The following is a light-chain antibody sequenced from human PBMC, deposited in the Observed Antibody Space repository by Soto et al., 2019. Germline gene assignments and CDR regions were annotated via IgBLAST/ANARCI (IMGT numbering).Light chain of an antibody. CDR2: KAS. CDR1: QTIDSW. CDR3: QQYHIYSGT. Sequence: DIQMTQSPSSLSASVGDRVTITCRASQTIDSWLAWYQQRPGKPPNLLIYKASTLASGVPSRFSGSGSGTEFNLTINSLQPDDFATYYCQQYHIYSGTFGQGTKVEIK. V-gene: IGKV1-5*03. J-gene: IGKJ1*01.